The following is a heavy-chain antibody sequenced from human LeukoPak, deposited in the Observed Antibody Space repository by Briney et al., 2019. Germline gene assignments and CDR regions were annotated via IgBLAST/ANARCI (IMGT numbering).Heavy chain of an antibody. D-gene: IGHD3-22*01. CDR3: ARGRHDITMIVVVMTSVSYYLDV. CDR2: INPSGSR. Sequence: SQTLSLTCAVYGGSFSGYHWTWIRQSPWKGLEWIGDINPSGSRYYNPSLKSRLTISVDTSKNQFSLKLRSVTAADTAVYYCARGRHDITMIVVVMTSVSYYLDVWGKGTTVTVS. V-gene: IGHV4-34*01. J-gene: IGHJ6*03. CDR1: GGSFSGYH.